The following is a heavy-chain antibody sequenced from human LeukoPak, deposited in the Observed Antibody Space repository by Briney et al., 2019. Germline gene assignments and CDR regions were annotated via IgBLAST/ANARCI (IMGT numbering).Heavy chain of an antibody. CDR3: ARPQQQLVLVSPFNI. CDR2: IYYSGST. V-gene: IGHV4-59*08. J-gene: IGHJ3*02. D-gene: IGHD6-13*01. Sequence: PSETLSLTCTVSGGSISTYDWSWIRQPPGKGLEWIGYIYYSGSTNYNPSLKSRVTISVDTSKNQFSLKLTSVTAADTAVYYCARPQQQLVLVSPFNIWGQGTMVTVSS. CDR1: GGSISTYD.